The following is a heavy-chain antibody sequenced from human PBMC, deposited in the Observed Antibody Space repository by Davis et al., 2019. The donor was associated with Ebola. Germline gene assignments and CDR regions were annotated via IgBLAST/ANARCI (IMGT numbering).Heavy chain of an antibody. CDR1: GYTFTGYY. V-gene: IGHV1-8*02. D-gene: IGHD5-24*01. CDR2: MNPNSGNT. J-gene: IGHJ4*02. CDR3: ARDGYNNGVDY. Sequence: ASVKVSCKASGYTFTGYYMHWVRQAPGQGLEWMGWMNPNSGNTGYAQKFQGRVTMTRNTSISTAYMELSSLRSEDTAVYYCARDGYNNGVDYWGQGTLVTVSS.